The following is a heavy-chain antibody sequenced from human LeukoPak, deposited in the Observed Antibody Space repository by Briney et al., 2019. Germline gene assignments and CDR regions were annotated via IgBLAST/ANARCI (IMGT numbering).Heavy chain of an antibody. V-gene: IGHV3-7*03. Sequence: GGSLRLSCAVSGFTFRSNWMSWVRQAPGKGLEWVANIKQDGSEKNYVDSVKGRFTISRDNAKNSLYLQMNSLRAEDSAVYYCGASVFWWGQGTLVTVSS. CDR2: IKQDGSEK. CDR3: GASVFW. CDR1: GFTFRSNW. J-gene: IGHJ4*02. D-gene: IGHD3-3*01.